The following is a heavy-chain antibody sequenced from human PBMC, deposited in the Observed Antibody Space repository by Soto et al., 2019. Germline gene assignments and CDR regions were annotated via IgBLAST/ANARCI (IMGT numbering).Heavy chain of an antibody. CDR1: GFTFSDYY. CDR2: ISSSSSYT. D-gene: IGHD6-19*01. CDR3: ARDRKPWLTSYYYYGMAV. Sequence: QVQLVESGGGLVKPGGSLRLSCAASGFTFSDYYMSWIRQAPGKGLEWVSYISSSSSYTNYADSVKGRFTSSRDNAKNSLYLQMNSLRAEDTAVYYCARDRKPWLTSYYYYGMAVWGQGTTVTVSS. V-gene: IGHV3-11*06. J-gene: IGHJ6*02.